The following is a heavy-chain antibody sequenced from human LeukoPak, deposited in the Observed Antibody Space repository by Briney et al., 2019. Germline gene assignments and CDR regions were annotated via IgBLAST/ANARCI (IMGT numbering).Heavy chain of an antibody. J-gene: IGHJ4*02. D-gene: IGHD2-2*01. CDR2: ISGSGSSK. CDR3: ATNCSSTSCYYY. CDR1: GFTFSNYA. Sequence: GGSLRLSRAASGFTFSNYAMSWVRQAPGKGLEWVSAISGSGSSKYYADSVKGRFTISRDNAKNTLYLQMNSLRAEDTAIYFCATNCSSTSCYYYWGQGTLVTVSS. V-gene: IGHV3-23*01.